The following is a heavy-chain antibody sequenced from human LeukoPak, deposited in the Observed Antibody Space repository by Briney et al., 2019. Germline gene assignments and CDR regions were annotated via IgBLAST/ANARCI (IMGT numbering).Heavy chain of an antibody. D-gene: IGHD5-18*01. J-gene: IGHJ4*02. Sequence: GGSLRLSCAASGFTFSSYEMSWVRQAPGKGLEWVSYISRGGSNIYYADSVKGRFTISRDNAKDSLYLQMNSLRAEDTAVYYCARGVAERIQFSEESDYCGEGTLVTAYS. CDR2: ISRGGSNI. CDR3: ARGVAERIQFSEESDY. V-gene: IGHV3-48*03. CDR1: GFTFSSYE.